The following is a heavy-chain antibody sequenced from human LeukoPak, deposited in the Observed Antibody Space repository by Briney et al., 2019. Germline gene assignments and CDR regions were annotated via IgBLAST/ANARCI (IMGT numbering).Heavy chain of an antibody. CDR1: GYSLSELS. Sequence: ASVKVSCKVSGYSLSELSMHWVRQAPGKGLEWMGGFDPEDGETIYGQKFQGRVTMTEDTSTDRAYMEPRSLRSDDTAVYYCARDGRTTGIFDYWGQGTLVTVSS. D-gene: IGHD1-1*01. CDR2: FDPEDGET. V-gene: IGHV1-24*01. CDR3: ARDGRTTGIFDY. J-gene: IGHJ4*02.